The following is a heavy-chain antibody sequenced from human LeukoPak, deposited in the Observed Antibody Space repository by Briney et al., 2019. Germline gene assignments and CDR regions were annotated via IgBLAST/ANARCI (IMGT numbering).Heavy chain of an antibody. CDR1: GGTFSSYA. J-gene: IGHJ4*02. CDR2: IIPIFGTA. D-gene: IGHD3-22*01. Sequence: GASVKVSCKASGGTFSSYAISWVRQAPGQGLEWMGGIIPIFGTANYAQKFQGRVTITADESTSTAYMELSSLRSEDTAVYYCARDYYDSSGYIGYNGNLTWEYWGQGTLVTVSS. V-gene: IGHV1-69*13. CDR3: ARDYYDSSGYIGYNGNLTWEY.